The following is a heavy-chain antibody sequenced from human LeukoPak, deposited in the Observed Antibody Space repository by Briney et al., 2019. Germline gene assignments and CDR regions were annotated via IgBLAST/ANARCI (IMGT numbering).Heavy chain of an antibody. CDR2: IAYNGNT. D-gene: IGHD6-19*01. CDR1: GGSISGYY. Sequence: SETLSLTCTVSGGSISGYYWKWIRQPPGKGLEGVGYIAYNGNTNYSPTLKSRLTMSVDTSKNQFSLRLRSVTAADTAVYYCARAGTSGWYGEYWGQGTLVTVSS. V-gene: IGHV4-59*01. CDR3: ARAGTSGWYGEY. J-gene: IGHJ4*02.